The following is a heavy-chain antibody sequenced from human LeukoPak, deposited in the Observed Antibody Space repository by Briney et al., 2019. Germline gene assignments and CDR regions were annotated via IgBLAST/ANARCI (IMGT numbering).Heavy chain of an antibody. V-gene: IGHV1-8*01. CDR1: GYTFTSYV. CDR3: ARTYSSSWPYYYYYMDV. CDR2: MNPNSGNT. J-gene: IGHJ6*03. Sequence: ASVKVSCQASGYTFTSYVINWVRQATGQGLEWMGWMNPNSGNTGYAQKFQGRVTMTRNTSISTAYMELSSLRYEDTAVYYCARTYSSSWPYYYYYMDVWGKGTTVTISS. D-gene: IGHD6-13*01.